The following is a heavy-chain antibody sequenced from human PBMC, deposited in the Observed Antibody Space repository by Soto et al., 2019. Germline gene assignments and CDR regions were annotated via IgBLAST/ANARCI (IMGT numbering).Heavy chain of an antibody. V-gene: IGHV4-59*01. J-gene: IGHJ4*02. CDR3: AGAPNSAYFDF. CDR1: SGSLSTYF. CDR2: IYYTGST. Sequence: PSETLSLTCTVSSGSLSTYFWSWIRQPPGKGLEWIGYIYYTGSTNYNPSLKTRVAISMDTSKNQFSLNLSSVTSADTAVYYSAGAPNSAYFDFWGLGTLVTVSS. D-gene: IGHD7-27*01.